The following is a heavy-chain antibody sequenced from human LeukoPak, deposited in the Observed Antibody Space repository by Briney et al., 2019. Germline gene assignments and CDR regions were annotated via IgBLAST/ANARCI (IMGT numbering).Heavy chain of an antibody. D-gene: IGHD4/OR15-4a*01. CDR3: ARDKRPLTAPVGSDY. Sequence: GASVKVSCKASGYTFTSYGISWVRQAPGQGLEWMGWIRGYNGNTNYALKFQDRVTMTTDTSTSTAYMELRSLRSDDTAVYYCARDKRPLTAPVGSDYWGQGTLVTVSS. V-gene: IGHV1-18*01. J-gene: IGHJ4*02. CDR2: IRGYNGNT. CDR1: GYTFTSYG.